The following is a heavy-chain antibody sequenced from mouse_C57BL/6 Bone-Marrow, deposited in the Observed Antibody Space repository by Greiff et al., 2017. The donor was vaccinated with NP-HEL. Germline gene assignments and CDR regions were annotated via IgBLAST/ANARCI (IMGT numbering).Heavy chain of an antibody. CDR2: ISSGGSYT. CDR3: ARHRFDY. CDR1: GFTFSSYG. J-gene: IGHJ2*01. V-gene: IGHV5-6*01. Sequence: EVQVVESGGDLVKPGGSLKLSCAASGFTFSSYGMSWVRQTPDKRLEWVATISSGGSYTYYPDSVKGRFTISRDNAKNTLYQQMSSLKSEDTAMYYCARHRFDYWGQGTTLTVSS.